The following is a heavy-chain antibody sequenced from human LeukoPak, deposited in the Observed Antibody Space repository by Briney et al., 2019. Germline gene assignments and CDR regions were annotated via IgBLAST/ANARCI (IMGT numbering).Heavy chain of an antibody. J-gene: IGHJ1*01. D-gene: IGHD2-21*02. V-gene: IGHV3-7*01. CDR3: ATWGDTTAEYFQR. Sequence: GGSLRLSCAVSRFTFTAAWMSWVRQAPGKGPEWVAHINPDGRDTYYVDSVKGRFTISRDNAQNSMYLQMNSLRVEDTAVYYCATWGDTTAEYFQRWGQGTLVTVSS. CDR1: RFTFTAAW. CDR2: INPDGRDT.